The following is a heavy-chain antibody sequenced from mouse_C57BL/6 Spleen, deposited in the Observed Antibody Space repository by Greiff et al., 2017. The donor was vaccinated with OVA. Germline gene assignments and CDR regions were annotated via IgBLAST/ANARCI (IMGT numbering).Heavy chain of an antibody. D-gene: IGHD1-1*01. CDR1: GFTFTDYY. CDR3: ARSSYGAMDY. CDR2: IRNKANGYTT. V-gene: IGHV7-3*01. Sequence: EVNLVESGGGLVQPGGSLSLSCAASGFTFTDYYMSWVRQPPGKALEWLGFIRNKANGYTTEYSASVKGRFTISRDNSQSILYLQMNALRAEDSATYYCARSSYGAMDYWGQGTSVTASS. J-gene: IGHJ4*01.